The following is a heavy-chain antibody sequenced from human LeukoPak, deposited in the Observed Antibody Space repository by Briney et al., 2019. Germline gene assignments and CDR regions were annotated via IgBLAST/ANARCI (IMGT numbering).Heavy chain of an antibody. CDR3: ARQNDFRLDY. J-gene: IGHJ4*02. D-gene: IGHD3-3*01. Sequence: GESLKTSCKGSGYTFSSYWIGCVRQMPGKGLEWMGIIYPGDSDTRYSPSLQGQVTISVDTSIGTAYLQWSSLKASDTATYYCARQNDFRLDYWGQGTLVTVSS. CDR2: IYPGDSDT. CDR1: GYTFSSYW. V-gene: IGHV5-51*01.